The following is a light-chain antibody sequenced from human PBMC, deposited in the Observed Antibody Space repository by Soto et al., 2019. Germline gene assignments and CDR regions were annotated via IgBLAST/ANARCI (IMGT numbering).Light chain of an antibody. J-gene: IGKJ1*01. CDR2: GAS. CDR3: XXXGXSXXT. Sequence: EIVLTQSPGTLSLSPGERATLSCRASQSVGSDYLAWYQHKPGQAPRILIFGASGRATGIPDRFSGSGSGTDFTLTISRLEPEDFAVXXXXXXGXSXXTFGQGTKVDIK. CDR1: QSVGSDY. V-gene: IGKV3-20*01.